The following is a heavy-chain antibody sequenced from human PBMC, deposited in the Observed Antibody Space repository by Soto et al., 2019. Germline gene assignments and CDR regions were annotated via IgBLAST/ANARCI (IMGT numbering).Heavy chain of an antibody. Sequence: GGSLRLSCAASGFTFSTYWMSWVRQAPGKGLEWVANIKQDGSEKYYVDSVKGRFTISRDNAKNSLYLQMNSLRAEDTAVFYLAGGHFGVVPFDCWGQGTLVTVSS. V-gene: IGHV3-7*01. CDR2: IKQDGSEK. CDR3: AGGHFGVVPFDC. J-gene: IGHJ4*02. CDR1: GFTFSTYW. D-gene: IGHD3-3*01.